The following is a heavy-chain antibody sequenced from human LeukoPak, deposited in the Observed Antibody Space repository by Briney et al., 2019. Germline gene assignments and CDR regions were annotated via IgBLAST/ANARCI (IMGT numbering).Heavy chain of an antibody. CDR3: ARGADYYDSSGYNPESY. CDR2: IIPILGIA. J-gene: IGHJ4*02. Sequence: ASVKVSCKASGGTFSSYAISWVRQAPGQGLEWMGRIIPILGIANYAQKFQGRVTITADKSTSTAYMELSSLRSEDTGVYYCARGADYYDSSGYNPESYWGQGTLVTVSS. V-gene: IGHV1-69*04. CDR1: GGTFSSYA. D-gene: IGHD3-22*01.